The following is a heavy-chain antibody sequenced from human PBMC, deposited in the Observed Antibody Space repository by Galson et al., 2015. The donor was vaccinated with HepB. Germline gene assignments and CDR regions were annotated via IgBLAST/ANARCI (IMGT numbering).Heavy chain of an antibody. CDR3: ARDSVMCTGCAFDV. V-gene: IGHV3-7*05. D-gene: IGHD5/OR15-5a*01. Sequence: SLRLSCAASGFTFSNFWMSWVRQAPGKGLEWVANIKTDGSEKYYVDSVKGRFTISRDNAKNSLYLQMNSLRAEDTAVYYCARDSVMCTGCAFDVWGQGKLVTVSS. CDR1: GFTFSNFW. CDR2: IKTDGSEK. J-gene: IGHJ3*01.